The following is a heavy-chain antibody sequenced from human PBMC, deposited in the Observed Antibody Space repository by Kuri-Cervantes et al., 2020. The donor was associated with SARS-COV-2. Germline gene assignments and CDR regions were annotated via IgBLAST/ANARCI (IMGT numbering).Heavy chain of an antibody. J-gene: IGHJ4*02. CDR1: RFTFNKYD. V-gene: IGHV3-23*01. CDR2: ISTSGGDT. CDR3: ARESYVSLDL. Sequence: GESLKISCAASRFTFNKYDLIWVRQAPGKGLEWVSSISTSGGDTNYADSLKGRFTISRDNSKNTLYLQMNSLRVEDTAVYYCARESYVSLDLWGQGALVTVSS. D-gene: IGHD3-10*01.